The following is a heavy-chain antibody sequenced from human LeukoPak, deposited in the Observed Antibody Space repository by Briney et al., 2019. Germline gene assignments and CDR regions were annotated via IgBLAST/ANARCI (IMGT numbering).Heavy chain of an antibody. D-gene: IGHD3-10*01. CDR1: GGSFRGYY. J-gene: IGHJ4*02. Sequence: SETLSLTCAVYGGSFRGYYWSWIRQPPGKGLEWIGEINHSGSTNYNPSLKSRVTISVDTSKNQFSLKLSSVTAADTAVYYCAALYGSGQNNDYWGQGTLVTVSS. CDR2: INHSGST. V-gene: IGHV4-34*01. CDR3: AALYGSGQNNDY.